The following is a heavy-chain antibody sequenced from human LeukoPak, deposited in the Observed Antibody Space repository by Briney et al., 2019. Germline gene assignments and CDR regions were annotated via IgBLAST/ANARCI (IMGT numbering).Heavy chain of an antibody. CDR2: IKESGDIK. D-gene: IGHD2-15*01. CDR3: AKYCSGATCSGY. Sequence: GGSLRLSCAASGFTFSSYSMCWVRQAPGKGPEWVSGIKESGDIKYYADSVKSRFTISRDNSKNTLYLQMNSLRAEDTAKYYCAKYCSGATCSGYWGQGTLVTVSS. V-gene: IGHV3-23*01. J-gene: IGHJ4*02. CDR1: GFTFSSYS.